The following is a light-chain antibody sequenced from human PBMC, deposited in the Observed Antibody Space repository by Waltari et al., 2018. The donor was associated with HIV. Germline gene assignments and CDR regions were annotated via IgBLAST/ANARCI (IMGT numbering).Light chain of an antibody. CDR3: QVWDTDTDHWV. J-gene: IGLJ3*02. V-gene: IGLV3-21*04. Sequence: SYVLTQPPSVSVAPGKTAGITCGGDNIGSKSVHWYQHRPGQAPILGIYDDTDRPSGIPERFSGSASCNTATLTVNSVEAGDEADYYCQVWDTDTDHWVFGGGTRLTVL. CDR1: NIGSKS. CDR2: DDT.